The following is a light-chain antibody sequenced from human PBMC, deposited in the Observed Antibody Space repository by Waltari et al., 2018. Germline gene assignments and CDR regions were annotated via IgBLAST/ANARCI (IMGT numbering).Light chain of an antibody. V-gene: IGKV4-1*01. CDR2: WAS. CDR3: QQYYSTPIT. Sequence: DIVMTQSPDSLAVSLGERATINCKSSQSVFYSSNNKNYLAWYQQKPGQPPKLLIYWASTRESRVPDQFSGSWSGTDFTLTISSLQAEDVAVYYCQQYYSTPITFGQGTRLEIK. CDR1: QSVFYSSNNKNY. J-gene: IGKJ5*01.